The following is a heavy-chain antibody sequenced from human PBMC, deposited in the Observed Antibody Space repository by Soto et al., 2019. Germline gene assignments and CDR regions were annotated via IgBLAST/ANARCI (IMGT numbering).Heavy chain of an antibody. CDR2: IRGGGGNR. D-gene: IGHD2-2*01. CDR1: GFMFTAYA. Sequence: GGSLRLYCAAPGFMFTAYAMTWVPQAPGKGPEWLSDIRGGGGNRYYADSVRGRFTISRDDSKNILYLEMSSLRVDDTAMYYCAKDRAFCTSTNCQYWYLDLWGQGTLVTVSS. CDR3: AKDRAFCTSTNCQYWYLDL. V-gene: IGHV3-23*01. J-gene: IGHJ2*01.